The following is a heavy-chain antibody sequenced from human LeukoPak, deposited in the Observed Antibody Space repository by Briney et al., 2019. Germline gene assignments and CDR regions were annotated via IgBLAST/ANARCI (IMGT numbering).Heavy chain of an antibody. CDR3: ARFEAGDSNPFDY. J-gene: IGHJ4*02. V-gene: IGHV4-4*02. CDR1: GGSISSSNW. Sequence: SGTLSLTCAVSGGSISSSNWWSWVRQPPGKGLEWIGEIYHSGSTNYNPSLKSRVTISVDKSKNQFSLKLSSVTAADTAVYYCARFEAGDSNPFDYWGQGTLVTVSS. D-gene: IGHD4-17*01. CDR2: IYHSGST.